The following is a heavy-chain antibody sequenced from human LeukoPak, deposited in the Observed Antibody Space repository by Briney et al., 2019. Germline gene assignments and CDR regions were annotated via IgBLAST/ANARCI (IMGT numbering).Heavy chain of an antibody. V-gene: IGHV4-59*02. CDR1: GDSVSSYY. CDR3: ASLWFGELYPDY. Sequence: PSETLSLTCTVSGDSVSSYYWSWIRQPPGKGLEWIGYIYYSGSTNYNPSLKSRVTISVDTSKNQFSLKLSSVTAADTAVYYCASLWFGELYPDYWGQGTLVTVSS. CDR2: IYYSGST. J-gene: IGHJ4*02. D-gene: IGHD3-10*01.